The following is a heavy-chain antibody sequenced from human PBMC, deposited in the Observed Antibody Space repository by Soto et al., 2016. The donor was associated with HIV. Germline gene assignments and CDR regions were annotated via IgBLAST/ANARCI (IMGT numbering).Heavy chain of an antibody. V-gene: IGHV1-2*02. CDR3: AREDGYGGYARMDV. D-gene: IGHD5-12*01. Sequence: QVQLVQSGAEVKKPGASVKVSCKASGYIFTDYYLHWVRQAPGQGPEWMGWINPNNGGTNYAEKFQGRVTMTRDTSISTAYMELSRLRSDDTAVYYCAREDGYGGYARMDVWGQGTTVTVSS. CDR2: INPNNGGT. CDR1: GYIFTDYY. J-gene: IGHJ6*02.